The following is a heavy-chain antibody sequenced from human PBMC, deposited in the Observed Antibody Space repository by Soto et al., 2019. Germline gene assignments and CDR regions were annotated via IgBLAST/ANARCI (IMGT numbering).Heavy chain of an antibody. Sequence: EVLLVESGGGLVKPGGSPRLSCAASGISFSDAWMNWVRQAPGKGLEWVGRIKSKADGGATDYAAPVKGRFTISRDDSENTLYLQMSNLRAEDTALYYCAKGRGGSGSLTPRVDFWGQGTLVTVSS. D-gene: IGHD3-10*01. CDR1: GISFSDAW. J-gene: IGHJ4*02. V-gene: IGHV3-15*07. CDR2: IKSKADGGAT. CDR3: AKGRGGSGSLTPRVDF.